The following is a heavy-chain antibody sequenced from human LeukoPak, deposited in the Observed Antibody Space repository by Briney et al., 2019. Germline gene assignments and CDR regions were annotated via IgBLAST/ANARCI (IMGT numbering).Heavy chain of an antibody. Sequence: GASVKVSCKASGGTFSSYAISWVRQAPGQGLEWMGRIIPILGIANYAQKFQGRVTITADKSTSTAYMELSSLRSEDTAVYYCARDRLGRGGFDHWGQGTLVTVSS. CDR2: IIPILGIA. CDR3: ARDRLGRGGFDH. V-gene: IGHV1-69*04. D-gene: IGHD3-16*01. J-gene: IGHJ4*02. CDR1: GGTFSSYA.